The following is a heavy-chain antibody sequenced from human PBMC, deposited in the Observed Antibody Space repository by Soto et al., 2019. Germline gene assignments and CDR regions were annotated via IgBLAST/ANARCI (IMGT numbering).Heavy chain of an antibody. CDR1: GVSISSSNW. V-gene: IGHV4-4*02. J-gene: IGHJ6*02. CDR3: ARGFVRIFGVVVYGMDV. CDR2: IYHSGST. Sequence: SETLSLTCAVSGVSISSSNWWSWVRQPPGKGLEWIGEIYHSGSTNYNPSLKSRVTISVDKSKNQFSLKLSSVTAADTAVYYCARGFVRIFGVVVYGMDVWGQGTTVTVSS. D-gene: IGHD3-3*01.